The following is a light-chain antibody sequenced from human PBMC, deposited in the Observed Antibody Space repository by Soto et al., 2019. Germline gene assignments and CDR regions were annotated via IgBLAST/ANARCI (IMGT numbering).Light chain of an antibody. CDR1: TSNVGDNA. J-gene: IGLJ1*01. CDR2: YDD. Sequence: QPVLTQPPSVSDAPRQRVTISCSGSTSNVGDNAVNWYQHLPGKAPKLLIYYDDLLPSGVSDRFSGSKSGTSASLAISGLQSEDEADYFCAAWDDSLNGYVFGTGTKLTVL. V-gene: IGLV1-36*01. CDR3: AAWDDSLNGYV.